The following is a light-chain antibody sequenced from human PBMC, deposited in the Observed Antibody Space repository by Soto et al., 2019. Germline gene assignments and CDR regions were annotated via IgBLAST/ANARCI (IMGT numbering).Light chain of an antibody. CDR3: QQRSNWPPYT. Sequence: EIVLTQSPATLSLSPGERATLSCRASQSVSSYLAWYQQKPGKAPRLLIYDASNRSTGIPARFSGSGSGTDFTLTISSLDHEDFAVYYCQQRSNWPPYTFGQGTKLEIK. CDR1: QSVSSY. J-gene: IGKJ2*01. V-gene: IGKV3-11*01. CDR2: DAS.